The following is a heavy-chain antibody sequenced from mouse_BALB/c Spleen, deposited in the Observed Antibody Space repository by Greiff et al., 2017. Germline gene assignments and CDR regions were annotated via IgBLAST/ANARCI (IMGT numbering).Heavy chain of an antibody. J-gene: IGHJ1*01. V-gene: IGHV1-55*01. Sequence: QVQLQQPGAELVKPGTSAKLSCKASGYNFTSYWINWVKLRPGQGLEWIGDIYPGSGSTNYNEKFKSKATLTVDTSSSTAYMQLSSLASEDSALYYCARGGPRYFDVWGAGTTVTVSS. CDR2: IYPGSGST. CDR1: GYNFTSYW. CDR3: ARGGPRYFDV.